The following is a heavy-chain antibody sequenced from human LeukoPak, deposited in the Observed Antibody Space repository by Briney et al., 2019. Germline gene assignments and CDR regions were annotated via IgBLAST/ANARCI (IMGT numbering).Heavy chain of an antibody. D-gene: IGHD2-2*02. Sequence: GASVKVSCKASGYTFTGYYMHWVRQAPGQGLEWMGWINPNSGGTNYAQKFQGWVTMTRDTSISTAYMELSRLRSDDTAVYYCASHELVPAAIGYFQHWGQGTLVTVSS. CDR2: INPNSGGT. V-gene: IGHV1-2*04. J-gene: IGHJ1*01. CDR3: ASHELVPAAIGYFQH. CDR1: GYTFTGYY.